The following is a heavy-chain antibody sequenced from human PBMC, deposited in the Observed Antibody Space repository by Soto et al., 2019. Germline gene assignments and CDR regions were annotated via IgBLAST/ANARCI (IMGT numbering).Heavy chain of an antibody. D-gene: IGHD6-25*01. CDR2: ISAYNGNT. V-gene: IGHV1-18*01. CDR3: ARDMVGSIAAPNWFDP. Sequence: ASVKVSCKASGYTFTSYGISWVRQAPGQGLEWMGWISAYNGNTSYAQKLQGRVTMTTDTSTSTAYMELRSLRSDDTAVYYCARDMVGSIAAPNWFDPWGQGTLVTVSS. CDR1: GYTFTSYG. J-gene: IGHJ5*02.